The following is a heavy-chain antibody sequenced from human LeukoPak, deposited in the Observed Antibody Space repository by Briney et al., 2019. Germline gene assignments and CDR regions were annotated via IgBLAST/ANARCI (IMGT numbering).Heavy chain of an antibody. J-gene: IGHJ4*02. CDR2: IRYDGSNK. CDR1: GFTFSSYG. V-gene: IGHV3-30*02. CDR3: ARGRAYSYGYSADY. Sequence: GGSLRLSCAASGFTFSSYGMHWVRQAPGKGLEWVAFIRYDGSNKYYADSVKGRFTISRDNSKNTLYLQMNSLRAEDTAVYYCARGRAYSYGYSADYWGQGTLVTVSS. D-gene: IGHD5-18*01.